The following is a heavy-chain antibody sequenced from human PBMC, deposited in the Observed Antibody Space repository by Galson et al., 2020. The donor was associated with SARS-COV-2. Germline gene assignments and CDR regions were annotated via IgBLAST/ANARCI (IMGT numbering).Heavy chain of an antibody. CDR3: ARYTTSSVAFDF. D-gene: IGHD2-2*02. V-gene: IGHV4-59*08. J-gene: IGHJ4*02. CDR2: FHYDGTT. CDR1: GASISSDY. Sequence: ETLSLTCNVSGASISSDYWSWIRQSPAKGLEYIGFFHYDGTTNYNPSLKSRVTISVDTSRNRFSLTLSSVTVADTAVYYCARYTTSSVAFDFWGQGALVTVSS.